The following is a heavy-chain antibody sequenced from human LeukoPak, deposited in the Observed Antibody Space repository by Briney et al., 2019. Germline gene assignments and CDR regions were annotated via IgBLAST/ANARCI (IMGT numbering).Heavy chain of an antibody. Sequence: PSETLSLTCTVSGGSISSYYWSWIRQPPGKGLEWIGYIYYSGSTNYNPSLKSRVTISVDTSKNQFPLKLSSVTAADTAVYYCARTPGSNRKRFDYWGQGTLVTVSS. J-gene: IGHJ4*02. CDR3: ARTPGSNRKRFDY. CDR2: IYYSGST. CDR1: GGSISSYY. V-gene: IGHV4-59*01.